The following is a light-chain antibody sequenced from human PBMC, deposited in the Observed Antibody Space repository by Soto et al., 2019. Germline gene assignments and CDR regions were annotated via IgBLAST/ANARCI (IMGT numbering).Light chain of an antibody. V-gene: IGKV3-15*01. CDR3: QQHNSWPVT. Sequence: EIVLTQSPATLSVSPGETATLSCRASQSISGNLDWYQQKPGQTPRLLIQRASTRATGIPARFSGSGSGTEFTLPISSLQSEDFAVYYCQQHNSWPVTFGPGPKVEIK. CDR1: QSISGN. J-gene: IGKJ3*01. CDR2: RAS.